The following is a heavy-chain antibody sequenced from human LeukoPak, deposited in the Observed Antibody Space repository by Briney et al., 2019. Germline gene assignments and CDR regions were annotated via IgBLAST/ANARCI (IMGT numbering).Heavy chain of an antibody. CDR3: ARDPRIKMTVLAINALDI. J-gene: IGHJ3*02. V-gene: IGHV1-18*01. D-gene: IGHD2-21*02. CDR2: ISAYNGNT. CDR1: GYTFASYG. Sequence: ASVKVSCKASGYTFASYGISWVRQAPGQGLEWMGWISAYNGNTNNAQKFQGRVTMTTDTSTSTAYMELRSLRSDDTAVYYCARDPRIKMTVLAINALDIWGQGTMVTVSS.